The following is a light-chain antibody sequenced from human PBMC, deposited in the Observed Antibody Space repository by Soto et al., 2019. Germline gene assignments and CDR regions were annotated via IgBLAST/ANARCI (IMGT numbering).Light chain of an antibody. CDR1: RSNIGSNN. Sequence: QSALTQPPSVSGTPGQRVTVSCSGTRSNIGSNNVYWYQQVPGTAPNLLIFYNSQRPSGVPDRFSGSKSGTSASLAISGLRSDDEADYDCAAWDDGLLGQVFGTGTKVTVL. CDR2: YNS. CDR3: AAWDDGLLGQV. J-gene: IGLJ1*01. V-gene: IGLV1-47*02.